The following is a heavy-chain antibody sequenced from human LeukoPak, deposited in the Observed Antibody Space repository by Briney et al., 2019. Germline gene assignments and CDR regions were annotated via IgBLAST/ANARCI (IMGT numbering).Heavy chain of an antibody. CDR3: TSGSQIFDY. CDR2: ISGSGGST. Sequence: GRSLRLSCAASGCTFSNYAMSWVRQAPGKGLEWVSAISGSGGSTYYADSVKGRFTISRDNSKNTLYLQMNSLTAEDTAVYYCTSGSQIFDYWGQGTLVTVSS. J-gene: IGHJ4*02. CDR1: GCTFSNYA. D-gene: IGHD1-26*01. V-gene: IGHV3-23*01.